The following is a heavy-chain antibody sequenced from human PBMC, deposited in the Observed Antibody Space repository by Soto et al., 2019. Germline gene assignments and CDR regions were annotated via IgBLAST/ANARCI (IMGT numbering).Heavy chain of an antibody. CDR1: GGSIRSSNW. CDR3: AGEGAEAAAGTCFDY. V-gene: IGHV4-4*02. CDR2: IYHSGST. D-gene: IGHD6-13*01. Sequence: QVQLQESGPGLVKPSGTLSLTCAVSGGSIRSSNWWCWVRQRPGKGLVWIGEIYHSGSTNYNPSLNSRVTIAVDKSKTQFSLQLSCVTAADTAVYYCAGEGAEAAAGTCFDYWGQGTLVTVSS. J-gene: IGHJ4*02.